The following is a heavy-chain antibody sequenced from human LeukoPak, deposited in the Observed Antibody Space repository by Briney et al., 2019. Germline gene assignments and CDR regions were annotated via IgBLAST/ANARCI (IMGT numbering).Heavy chain of an antibody. D-gene: IGHD3-9*01. CDR1: GYTFTSYA. J-gene: IGHJ4*02. Sequence: ASVKVSCKASGYTFTSYAMHWLRQAPGQRLEWMGWVNAGNGNTKYSQKFQGRVTITRDTSASTAYMDLSSLRSEDTAVYYCARDLTAEHGDILTQWGQGTLVTVSP. CDR3: ARDLTAEHGDILTQ. CDR2: VNAGNGNT. V-gene: IGHV1-3*01.